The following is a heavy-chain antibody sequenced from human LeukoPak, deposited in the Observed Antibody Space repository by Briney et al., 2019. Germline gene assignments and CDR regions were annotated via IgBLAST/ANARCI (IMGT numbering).Heavy chain of an antibody. V-gene: IGHV3-23*01. CDR3: AKDPRGLLGGNDY. CDR2: ISGSGGST. CDR1: GFTFSSYA. J-gene: IGHJ4*02. Sequence: PGASLRLSCAASGFTFSSYAMSWVRQAPGKGLEWVSAISGSGGSTYYADSVKGRFTISRDNSKNTLYLQMNSLRAEDTAVYYCAKDPRGLLGGNDYWGQGTLVTVSS. D-gene: IGHD1-26*01.